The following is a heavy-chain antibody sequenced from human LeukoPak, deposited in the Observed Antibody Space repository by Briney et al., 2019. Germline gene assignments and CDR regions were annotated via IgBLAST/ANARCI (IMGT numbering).Heavy chain of an antibody. D-gene: IGHD2-2*01. CDR1: GGSISSYY. J-gene: IGHJ6*02. Sequence: SETLSLTCTVSGGSISSYYWSWIRQPPGKGLGWIGYIYYSGSTNYNPSLKSRVTISVDTSKNQFSLKLSSVTAADTAVYYCARDRRYCSSTSCLGYYYGMDVWGQGTTVTVSS. CDR2: IYYSGST. CDR3: ARDRRYCSSTSCLGYYYGMDV. V-gene: IGHV4-59*01.